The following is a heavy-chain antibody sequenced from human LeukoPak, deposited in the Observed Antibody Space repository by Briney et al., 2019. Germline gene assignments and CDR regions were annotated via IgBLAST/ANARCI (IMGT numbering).Heavy chain of an antibody. CDR1: GFTFSSYW. Sequence: GGSLRLSCAASGFTFSSYWMNWVRQAPGKGLEWVANIKQDGSERYYVDSVKGRFTISRDNAKNSLYLQMNSLRAEDTAVYYCAREDGDYDSSGYSSYFDYWGQGTLVTVSS. J-gene: IGHJ4*02. D-gene: IGHD3-22*01. V-gene: IGHV3-7*01. CDR2: IKQDGSER. CDR3: AREDGDYDSSGYSSYFDY.